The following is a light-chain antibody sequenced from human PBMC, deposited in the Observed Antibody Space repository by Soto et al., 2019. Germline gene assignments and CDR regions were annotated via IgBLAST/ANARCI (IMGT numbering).Light chain of an antibody. CDR2: DDD. Sequence: SYELIQPPSVSVAPGQTARIPCGGNDIASKTVHWYQQKPVQAPVLVVYDDDERPSGIPGRFSGSNPGNTATLTISRVEAGDEAAYSCQVWDISSDHHVFGTGTKLTVL. CDR1: DIASKT. J-gene: IGLJ1*01. CDR3: QVWDISSDHHV. V-gene: IGLV3-21*02.